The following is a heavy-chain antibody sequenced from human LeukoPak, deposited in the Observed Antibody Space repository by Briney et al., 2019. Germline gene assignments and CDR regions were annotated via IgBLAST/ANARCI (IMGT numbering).Heavy chain of an antibody. Sequence: TGGSLRLSCAASGFTFSSYEMSWVRQAPGKGLEGVSNISGSGVSGGNTYYADSVKGRFTISRDNSKNTLYLQMNSLRTEDTAVYYCAKSGNNRFDYWGQGTLVTVSS. V-gene: IGHV3-23*01. CDR2: ISGSGVSGGNT. CDR1: GFTFSSYE. J-gene: IGHJ4*02. D-gene: IGHD4-23*01. CDR3: AKSGNNRFDY.